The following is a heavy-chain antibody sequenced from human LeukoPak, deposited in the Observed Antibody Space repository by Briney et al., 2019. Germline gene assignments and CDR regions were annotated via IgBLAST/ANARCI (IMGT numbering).Heavy chain of an antibody. CDR2: IKQDGSEK. CDR3: ASFSVRSRDAFDI. J-gene: IGHJ3*02. V-gene: IGHV3-7*01. CDR1: GFTFSNYW. Sequence: GGSLRLSCAASGFTFSNYWMSWVRQAPGKGLEWVANIKQDGSEKYYADSVKGRFTISRDNAKNSLYLQMNSLRAEDTAVYYCASFSVRSRDAFDIWGQGTMVTVSS. D-gene: IGHD3-10*01.